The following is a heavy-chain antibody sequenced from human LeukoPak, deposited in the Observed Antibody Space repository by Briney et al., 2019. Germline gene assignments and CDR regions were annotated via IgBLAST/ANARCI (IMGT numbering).Heavy chain of an antibody. CDR1: GFTFSSYS. CDR2: ISSSSSYI. J-gene: IGHJ6*03. CDR3: AKGGYLADFYYYMDV. Sequence: GGSLRLSCAASGFTFSSYSMNWVRQAPGKGLEWVSSISSSSSYIYYADSVKGRFTISRDNAKNSLYLQMNSLKAEDMALYYCAKGGYLADFYYYMDVWGKGTTVTVSS. D-gene: IGHD6-13*01. V-gene: IGHV3-21*04.